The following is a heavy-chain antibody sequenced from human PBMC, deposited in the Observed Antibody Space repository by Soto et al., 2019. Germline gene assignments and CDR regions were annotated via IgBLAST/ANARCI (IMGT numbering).Heavy chain of an antibody. J-gene: IGHJ4*02. Sequence: EVQLVESGGGLVQPGRSLRLSCAASGFTFDDYAMHWVRQAPGKGLEWVSGISWNSGNIGYADSVKGRFTISRDNAKNSLYLQMNSLRAEDTALYYCATEGSGWQDGYWGQGTLVTVSS. V-gene: IGHV3-9*01. CDR3: ATEGSGWQDGY. D-gene: IGHD6-19*01. CDR2: ISWNSGNI. CDR1: GFTFDDYA.